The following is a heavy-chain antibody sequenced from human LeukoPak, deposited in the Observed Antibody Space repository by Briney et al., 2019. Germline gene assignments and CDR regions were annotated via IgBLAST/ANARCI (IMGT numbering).Heavy chain of an antibody. J-gene: IGHJ6*02. CDR3: ACVEYSSSSYAYYYGMDV. D-gene: IGHD6-6*01. CDR2: ISSSSSTI. V-gene: IGHV3-48*02. Sequence: GGSLRLSCAASGFTFSSYSMNWVRQAPGKGLEWVSYISSSSSTIYYADSVKGRFTIARDNAKNSLYLQMNSLRDEDTAVYYCACVEYSSSSYAYYYGMDVWGQGTTVTVSS. CDR1: GFTFSSYS.